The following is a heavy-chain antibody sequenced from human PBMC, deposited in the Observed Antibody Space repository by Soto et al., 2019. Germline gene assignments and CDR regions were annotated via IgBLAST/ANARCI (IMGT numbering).Heavy chain of an antibody. CDR3: AREMGACTDSSCYPGPYDS. CDR1: GFTFSSYS. V-gene: IGHV3-48*02. CDR2: ITSKSTTV. Sequence: GGSLRLSCAASGFTFSSYSMNWVRQAPGQGLEWVSYITSKSTTVKYADSVKRRFTVSRDNAKNSLYLQLNSLRDEDTAVYYCAREMGACTDSSCYPGPYDSWGQGTLVTVSS. J-gene: IGHJ5*02. D-gene: IGHD2-2*01.